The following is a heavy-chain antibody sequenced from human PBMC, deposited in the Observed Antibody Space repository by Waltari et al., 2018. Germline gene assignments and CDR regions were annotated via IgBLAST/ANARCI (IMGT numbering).Heavy chain of an antibody. V-gene: IGHV3-7*01. D-gene: IGHD1-1*01. J-gene: IGHJ5*02. CDR1: GFTFSDYW. Sequence: EVKLVESGGGLVQPGGSLRLSCAASGFTFSDYWMSWVRQAPGKGLGGGASIKQDESELVYVDSVKCRFTISRDNAENSLYLQMNSLRADDTAVYYCARTGGAGWNRGSNWFDPWGQGTLVTVSS. CDR2: IKQDESEL. CDR3: ARTGGAGWNRGSNWFDP.